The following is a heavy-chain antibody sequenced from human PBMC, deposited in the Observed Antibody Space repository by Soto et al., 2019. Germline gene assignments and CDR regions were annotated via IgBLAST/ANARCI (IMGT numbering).Heavy chain of an antibody. CDR3: ARVCITMFRGVIINYYYYGMDV. CDR2: IYHSGST. J-gene: IGHJ6*02. D-gene: IGHD3-10*01. Sequence: SQTLSLTCAVSGGSISSSNWWSWVRQPPGKGLEWIGEIYHSGSTNYNPSLKSRVTISVDKSKNQFSLKLSSVTAADTAVYYCARVCITMFRGVIINYYYYGMDVWGQGTTVTVSS. CDR1: GGSISSSNW. V-gene: IGHV4-4*02.